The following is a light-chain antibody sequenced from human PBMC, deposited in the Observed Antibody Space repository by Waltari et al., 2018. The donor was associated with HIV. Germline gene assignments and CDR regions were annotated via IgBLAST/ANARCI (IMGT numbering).Light chain of an antibody. CDR3: CSYTSSSTLVV. Sequence: QSALTQSASVSGSPGQSITISCTGTTSDVGAYNFVSWYQQYPGKAPKLLISEVSNRPSGVSNRFSGSKSANTASLSISGLQAEDEADYYCCSYTSSSTLVVFGGGTKLTVL. CDR1: TSDVGAYNF. V-gene: IGLV2-14*01. J-gene: IGLJ2*01. CDR2: EVS.